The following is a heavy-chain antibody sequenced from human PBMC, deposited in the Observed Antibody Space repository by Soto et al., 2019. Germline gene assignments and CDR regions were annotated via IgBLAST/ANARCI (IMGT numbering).Heavy chain of an antibody. D-gene: IGHD2-15*01. CDR1: GFTFSGSA. V-gene: IGHV3-73*01. Sequence: TGGSLRLSCAASGFTFSGSAMHWVRQASGKGLEWVGRIRSKANSYATAYAASVKGRFTISRDDSKNTAYLQMNSLKTEDTAVYYCIVVVVAATPRDFDIWGQGTMVTVSS. CDR2: IRSKANSYAT. J-gene: IGHJ3*02. CDR3: IVVVVAATPRDFDI.